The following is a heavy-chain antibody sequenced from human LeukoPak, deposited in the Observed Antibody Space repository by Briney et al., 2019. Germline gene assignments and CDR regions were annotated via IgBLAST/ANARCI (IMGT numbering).Heavy chain of an antibody. CDR2: ISGSSSTI. V-gene: IGHV3-11*01. CDR3: ARRIYYDNSGYSY. CDR1: GFTFSDYY. Sequence: GGSLRLSCAASGFTFSDYYMSWIRQAPGKGLEWVSYISGSSSTIYYADSVNGRFTISRDNAKNSLYLQMNSMRAEDTAVYYCARRIYYDNSGYSYWCQGALVTVSS. D-gene: IGHD3-22*01. J-gene: IGHJ4*02.